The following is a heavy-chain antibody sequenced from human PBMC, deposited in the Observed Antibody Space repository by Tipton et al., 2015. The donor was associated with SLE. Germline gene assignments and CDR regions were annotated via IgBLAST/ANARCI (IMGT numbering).Heavy chain of an antibody. J-gene: IGHJ4*02. V-gene: IGHV4-4*08. Sequence: TLSLTCTVSGETTTDHYWNWIRQSPGKGLEWIGYIYTSGTTRYNPSLESRVTMSIDTSKKQFSLRLSSVTAADTAVYYCARESVAVADKGHFDYWGQGTLVVVSS. CDR2: IYTSGTT. CDR1: GETTTDHY. D-gene: IGHD6-19*01. CDR3: ARESVAVADKGHFDY.